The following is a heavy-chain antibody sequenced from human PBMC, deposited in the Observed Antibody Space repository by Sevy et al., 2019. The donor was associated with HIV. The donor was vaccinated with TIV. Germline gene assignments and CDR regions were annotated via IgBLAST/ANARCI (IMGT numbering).Heavy chain of an antibody. V-gene: IGHV4-59*08. Sequence: SETLSLTCTVSGGSITSDHWNWIRQPPGKGLEWIGYVYYTGGTNYNPSLKNRVTISVDRTKNQFSLKLTSVTAADTAVYYCARRNVFDIWGQGTMVTV. J-gene: IGHJ3*02. CDR1: GGSITSDH. CDR3: ARRNVFDI. CDR2: VYYTGGT.